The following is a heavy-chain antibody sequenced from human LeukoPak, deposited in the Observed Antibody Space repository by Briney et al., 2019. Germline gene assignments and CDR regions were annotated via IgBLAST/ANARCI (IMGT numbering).Heavy chain of an antibody. V-gene: IGHV3-53*01. J-gene: IGHJ5*02. Sequence: PGGSLRLSCAASGFTVSSNYMSWVRQAPGKGLEWVSVIYSGGSTYYADSVKGRFTISRDNSKNTLYLQMNGLRAEDTAVYYCARSPSPYYDFWSGYYSVNWFDPWGQGTLVTVSS. D-gene: IGHD3-3*01. CDR2: IYSGGST. CDR3: ARSPSPYYDFWSGYYSVNWFDP. CDR1: GFTVSSNY.